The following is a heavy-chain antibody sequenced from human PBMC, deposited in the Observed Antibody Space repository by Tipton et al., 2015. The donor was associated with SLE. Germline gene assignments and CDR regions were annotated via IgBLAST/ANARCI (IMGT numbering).Heavy chain of an antibody. Sequence: TLSLTCTVSGGSISSSSHYWGWIRQPPGKGLEWIGSIYYSGSTYYNPSLKSRVTISVDTSKNQFSLKLSSVTAADTAVYYCARSVARYFNSWGQGTLVTVSS. D-gene: IGHD6-19*01. J-gene: IGHJ4*02. CDR2: IYYSGST. CDR1: GGSISSSSHY. CDR3: ARSVARYFNS. V-gene: IGHV4-39*07.